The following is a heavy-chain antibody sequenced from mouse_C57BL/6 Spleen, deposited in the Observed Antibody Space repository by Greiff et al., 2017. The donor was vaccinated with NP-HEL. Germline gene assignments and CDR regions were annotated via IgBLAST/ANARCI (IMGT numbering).Heavy chain of an antibody. Sequence: QVHVKQSGPELVKPGASVKISCKASGYAFSSSWMNWVKQRPGKGLEWIGRIYPGDGDTNYNGKFKGKATLTADKSSSTAYMQLSSLTSEDSAVYFCASAYYSNLGFAYWGQGTLVTVSA. D-gene: IGHD2-5*01. CDR3: ASAYYSNLGFAY. CDR2: IYPGDGDT. CDR1: GYAFSSSW. V-gene: IGHV1-82*01. J-gene: IGHJ3*01.